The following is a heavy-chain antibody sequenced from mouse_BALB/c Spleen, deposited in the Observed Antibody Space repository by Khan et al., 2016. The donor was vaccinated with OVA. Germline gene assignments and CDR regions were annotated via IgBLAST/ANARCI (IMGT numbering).Heavy chain of an antibody. Sequence: QVQLQQSEAELVKPGASVKLSCKTSGYTFTNYWIQWIKQRPGQGLEWIGEIFPGTGTTYYNENFKGKATLTIDTSSTTAYMQLSSLTSEDSAVYFCARGYVGNYEFAYWGQGTLVTVSA. CDR1: GYTFTNYW. V-gene: IGHV1S132*01. CDR2: IFPGTGTT. CDR3: ARGYVGNYEFAY. D-gene: IGHD2-1*01. J-gene: IGHJ3*01.